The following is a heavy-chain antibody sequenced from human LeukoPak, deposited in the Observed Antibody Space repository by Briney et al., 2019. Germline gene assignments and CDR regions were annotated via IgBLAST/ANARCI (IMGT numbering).Heavy chain of an antibody. Sequence: SETLSLTCAVYGGSFSGYYWSWIRQPTGKGLEWIGEINHSGSTNYNPYLKSRVTISVDTSKNQFSLKLSSVPAADAAVYYCARRRKYYDYVWGSYEDYWGQGTLVTVSS. D-gene: IGHD3-16*01. CDR3: ARRRKYYDYVWGSYEDY. CDR2: INHSGST. J-gene: IGHJ4*02. V-gene: IGHV4-34*01. CDR1: GGSFSGYY.